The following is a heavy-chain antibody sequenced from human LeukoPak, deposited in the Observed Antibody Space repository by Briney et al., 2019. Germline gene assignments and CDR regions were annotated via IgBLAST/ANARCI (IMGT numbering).Heavy chain of an antibody. D-gene: IGHD3-3*01. J-gene: IGHJ5*02. CDR3: ARYYDFWSGYPENWFDP. Sequence: SETLSLTCTVSGGSISSSSYYWGWIRQPPGKGLEWIGSIYYSGSTYYNPSLKSRVTISVDTSKNQFSLKLSSVTAADTAVYYCARYYDFWSGYPENWFDPWGQGTLVTVSS. CDR1: GGSISSSSYY. CDR2: IYYSGST. V-gene: IGHV4-39*01.